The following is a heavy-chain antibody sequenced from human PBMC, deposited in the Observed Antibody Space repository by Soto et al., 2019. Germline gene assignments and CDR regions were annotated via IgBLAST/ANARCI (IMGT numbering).Heavy chain of an antibody. V-gene: IGHV4-39*01. D-gene: IGHD6-19*01. CDR3: ARHPSIAVDAIDY. CDR2: IYYSGST. J-gene: IGHJ4*02. Sequence: PSXTLSLTCTVSGGSISSSSYYWGWIRQPPGKGLEWIGTIYYSGSTYYNPSLKSRVTISVDTSKNQFSLKLSSATAADTAVYYCARHPSIAVDAIDYWGQGTLVTXSS. CDR1: GGSISSSSYY.